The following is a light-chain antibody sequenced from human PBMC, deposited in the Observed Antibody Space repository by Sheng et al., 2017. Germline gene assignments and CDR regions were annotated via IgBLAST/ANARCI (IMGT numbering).Light chain of an antibody. J-gene: IGLJ1*01. CDR1: SDVGASDY. V-gene: IGLV2-8*01. CDR3: CSYAGSGNLAV. CDR2: EFN. Sequence: QSALTQPPSASGSPGQSVTFSCTGSDVGASDYVSWYQQRPGKAPKLMIYEFNKRPSGIPDRFSGSKSGNTASLTVSGLQAEDEADYYCCSYAGSGNLAVFGTGTKVAVL.